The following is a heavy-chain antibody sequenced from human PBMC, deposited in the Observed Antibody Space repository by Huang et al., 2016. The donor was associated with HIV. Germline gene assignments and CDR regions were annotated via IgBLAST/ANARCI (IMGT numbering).Heavy chain of an antibody. J-gene: IGHJ4*02. CDR3: AKDRGDGYSGYDYDY. D-gene: IGHD5-12*01. CDR2: ISGRSGTI. V-gene: IGHV3-23*01. CDR1: GFTFSNYA. Sequence: EVQLWESGGTLVQPGGSLRLSCGASGFTFSNYAMSWVRQAPGKGLEWVSVISGRSGTIYYADSVKGRFTISRDNVKKTVYLQMNSLRVEDAAVYYCAKDRGDGYSGYDYDYWGQGTLVTVSS.